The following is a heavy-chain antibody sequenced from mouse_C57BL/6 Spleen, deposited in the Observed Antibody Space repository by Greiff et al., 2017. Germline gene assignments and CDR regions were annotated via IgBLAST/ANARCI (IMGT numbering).Heavy chain of an antibody. CDR1: GFTFSDYG. Sequence: EVKLMESGGGLVKPGGSLKLSCAASGFTFSDYGMHWVRQAPEKGLEWVAYISSGSSTTYYADTVKGRFTISRDHAKNTLFLQMTRLRSEDTAMYYCARLYGSRYPWYFGGWGTATTVTGS. V-gene: IGHV5-17*01. CDR3: ARLYGSRYPWYFGG. CDR2: ISSGSSTT. J-gene: IGHJ1*03. D-gene: IGHD1-1*01.